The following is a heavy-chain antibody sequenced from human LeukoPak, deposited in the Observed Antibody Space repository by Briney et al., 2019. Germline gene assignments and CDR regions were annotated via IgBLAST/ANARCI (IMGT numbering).Heavy chain of an antibody. D-gene: IGHD6-13*01. CDR2: ISSSSSYI. Sequence: GGSLRLSCAASGFTFSSYSMNRVRQAPGKGLEWVSSISSSSSYIYYADSVKGRFTISRDNAKNSLYLQMNSLRAEDTAVYYCARVGRYSSRIPHYYYYYMDVWGKGTTVTVSS. V-gene: IGHV3-21*01. J-gene: IGHJ6*03. CDR3: ARVGRYSSRIPHYYYYYMDV. CDR1: GFTFSSYS.